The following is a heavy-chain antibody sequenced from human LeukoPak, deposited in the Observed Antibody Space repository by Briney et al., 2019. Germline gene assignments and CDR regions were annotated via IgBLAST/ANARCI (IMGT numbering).Heavy chain of an antibody. V-gene: IGHV3-30*04. Sequence: GGSLRLSCAASGFTFSSYAMHWVRQAPGKGLEWVAVISYDGSNKYYADSVKGRFTISRDNSKNTLYLQMNSLRAEDTAVYYCARSFGYGDSTVGGAFDIWGQGTMVTVSS. D-gene: IGHD4-17*01. J-gene: IGHJ3*02. CDR2: ISYDGSNK. CDR3: ARSFGYGDSTVGGAFDI. CDR1: GFTFSSYA.